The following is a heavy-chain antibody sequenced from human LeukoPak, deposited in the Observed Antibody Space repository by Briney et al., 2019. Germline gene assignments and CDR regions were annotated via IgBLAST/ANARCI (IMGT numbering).Heavy chain of an antibody. CDR1: GFTFSSYG. CDR2: IRYDGSNK. CDR3: AKGRRYQLLAYYYYYMDV. Sequence: GGSLRLSCAASGFTFSSYGMHWVRQAPGKGLEWVAFIRYDGSNKYYADSVKGRLTISRDNSKNTLYLQMNSLRAEDTAVYYCAKGRRYQLLAYYYYYMDVWGKGTTVTVSS. V-gene: IGHV3-30*02. D-gene: IGHD2-2*01. J-gene: IGHJ6*03.